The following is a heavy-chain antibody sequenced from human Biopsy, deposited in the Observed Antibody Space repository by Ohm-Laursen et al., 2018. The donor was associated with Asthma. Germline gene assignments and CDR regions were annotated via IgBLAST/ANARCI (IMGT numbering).Heavy chain of an antibody. Sequence: SLRLSCAASGFAVSRDHMFWVRQAPGKGLEWVSVIYSGGTSHTADSVRGRFTISRDYSKNTLYLQMHGLRAEDTAVYYCARGDSSNWSHYYFDYRGQGTLVTVSS. J-gene: IGHJ4*02. D-gene: IGHD3-22*01. CDR3: ARGDSSNWSHYYFDY. V-gene: IGHV3-53*01. CDR2: IYSGGTS. CDR1: GFAVSRDH.